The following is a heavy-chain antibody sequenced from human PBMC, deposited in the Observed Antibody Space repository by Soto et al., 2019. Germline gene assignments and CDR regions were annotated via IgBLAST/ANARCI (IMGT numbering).Heavy chain of an antibody. V-gene: IGHV3-48*03. J-gene: IGHJ6*02. CDR1: GFSFSSYE. CDR3: ASQRFYYYYGMDV. Sequence: PGGSLRLSCAASGFSFSSYEMNWVRQAPGKGLEWISYISDGGGSIFYADSVRGRFTISRDDAKNSLYLQMNSLRAEDTAVYYCASQRFYYYYGMDVWGQGTTVTV. CDR2: ISDGGGSI.